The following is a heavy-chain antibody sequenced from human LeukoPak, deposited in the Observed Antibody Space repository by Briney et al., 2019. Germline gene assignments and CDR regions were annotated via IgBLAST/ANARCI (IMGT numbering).Heavy chain of an antibody. CDR2: ISSSGSTI. D-gene: IGHD6-19*01. CDR1: GFTFSDYY. Sequence: GGSLRLSCAAPGFTFSDYYMSWIRQDPEKGLEWVSYISSSGSTIYYADSVKGRFTISRDNAKNSLYLQMNSLRAEDTAVYYCARDISQSWQWLVYYWGQGTLVTVSS. CDR3: ARDISQSWQWLVYY. V-gene: IGHV3-11*01. J-gene: IGHJ4*02.